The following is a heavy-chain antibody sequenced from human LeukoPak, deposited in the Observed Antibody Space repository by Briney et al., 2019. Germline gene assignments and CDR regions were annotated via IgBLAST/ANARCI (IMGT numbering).Heavy chain of an antibody. CDR3: ARRDYDFWSGYYFDY. D-gene: IGHD3-3*01. V-gene: IGHV1-8*01. CDR2: MNPNSGNT. CDR1: GYTFTRYD. Sequence: ASVEVSCKASGYTFTRYDINWVRQATGQGLEWMGWMNPNSGNTGYAQKFQGRVTMTRNTSISTAYMELSSLRSEDTAVYYCARRDYDFWSGYYFDYWGQGTLVTISS. J-gene: IGHJ4*02.